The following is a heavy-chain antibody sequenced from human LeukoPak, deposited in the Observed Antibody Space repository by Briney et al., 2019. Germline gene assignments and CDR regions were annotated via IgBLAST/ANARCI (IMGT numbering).Heavy chain of an antibody. CDR2: ITPFNGYT. J-gene: IGHJ4*02. CDR3: AIQEYCSGGSCYFVFDY. V-gene: IGHV1-45*02. Sequence: GSSVKVSCKXSGYTFTYRYLHWVRQAPGQALEWMGWITPFNGYTNYSQKFQDRVTITRDRSMSTAYMELSSLRSEDTAMYYCAIQEYCSGGSCYFVFDYWGQGTLVTVSS. D-gene: IGHD2-15*01. CDR1: GYTFTYRY.